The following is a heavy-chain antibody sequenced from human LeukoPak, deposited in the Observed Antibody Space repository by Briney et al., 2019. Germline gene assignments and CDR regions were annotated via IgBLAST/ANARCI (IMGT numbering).Heavy chain of an antibody. Sequence: GGSLRLSCAASGFTFSSNAMNWVRQAPGKGLELVSSIISSSSYIYYAYSVKGRFTISRDNAKNSLFLQMNSLRAEDTAVYYCARQGRIEARPGDAFDIWGQGTMVTVSS. J-gene: IGHJ3*02. D-gene: IGHD6-6*01. CDR3: ARQGRIEARPGDAFDI. CDR2: IISSSSYI. CDR1: GFTFSSNA. V-gene: IGHV3-21*04.